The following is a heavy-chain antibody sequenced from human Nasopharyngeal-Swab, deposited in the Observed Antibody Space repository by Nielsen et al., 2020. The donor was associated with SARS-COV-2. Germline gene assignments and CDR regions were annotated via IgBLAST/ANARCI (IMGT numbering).Heavy chain of an antibody. V-gene: IGHV3-30*18. CDR3: AKDGSYWFDY. J-gene: IGHJ4*02. Sequence: GESLKISCAASGFTFSSYGMHWVRQAPGKGLEWVAVISYDGSNKYYADPVKGRFTISRGNSKNTLYLQMNSLRAEDTAVYYCAKDGSYWFDYWGQGTLVTVSS. CDR1: GFTFSSYG. D-gene: IGHD1-26*01. CDR2: ISYDGSNK.